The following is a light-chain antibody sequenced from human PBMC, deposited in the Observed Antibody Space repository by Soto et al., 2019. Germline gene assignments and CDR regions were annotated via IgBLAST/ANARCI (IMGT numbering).Light chain of an antibody. CDR1: SSDVGGYNY. CDR2: DVS. Sequence: QSALTQPASVSGAPGQSITISCTGTSSDVGGYNYVSWYQQHPGKAPKLMIYDVSTRPSGVSNRFSGSRSGNTASLTISGLQAEDGAHYYCSSYTGSTTLVIFGGGTKLTVL. J-gene: IGLJ2*01. V-gene: IGLV2-14*03. CDR3: SSYTGSTTLVI.